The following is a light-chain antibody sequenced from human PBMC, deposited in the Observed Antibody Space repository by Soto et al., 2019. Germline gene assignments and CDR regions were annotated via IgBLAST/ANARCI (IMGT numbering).Light chain of an antibody. Sequence: DIQMTQSPSSLSASVGDRVTITCRASQSISNYLNWYQQKPGKAPKLLIYAASSLQSGVPSRFSGSGSGTDFTLTISSLQPDDFATYYSQQTYNALTWTFGQGTKVEIK. CDR3: QQTYNALTWT. V-gene: IGKV1-39*01. CDR2: AAS. CDR1: QSISNY. J-gene: IGKJ1*01.